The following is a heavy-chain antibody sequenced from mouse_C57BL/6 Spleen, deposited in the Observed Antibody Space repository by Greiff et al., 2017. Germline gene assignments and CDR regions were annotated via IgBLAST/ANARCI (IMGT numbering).Heavy chain of an antibody. V-gene: IGHV5-6*01. CDR1: GFTFRSYG. J-gene: IGHJ3*01. Sequence: EVKLQESGGDLVKPGGSLKLSCAASGFTFRSYGMSWVRQTPDKRLEWVATISSGGSYTYYPDSVKGRFTISRDNAKNTLYLQMSSLKSEDTAMYYSFYYDGGKGFAYWGQGTLVTVSA. D-gene: IGHD2-4*01. CDR2: ISSGGSYT. CDR3: FYYDGGKGFAY.